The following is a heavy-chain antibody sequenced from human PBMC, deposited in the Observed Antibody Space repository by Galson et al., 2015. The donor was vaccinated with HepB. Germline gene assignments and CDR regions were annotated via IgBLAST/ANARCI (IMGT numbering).Heavy chain of an antibody. CDR3: ARDTRGPPVHAIDY. D-gene: IGHD1-1*01. J-gene: IGHJ4*02. CDR2: ISAYNGNT. CDR1: GYTFTSYG. Sequence: SVKVSCKASGYTFTSYGISWVRQAPGQGLEWMGWISAYNGNTNYAQRLQGRVTMATDTSTSTAYMELRSLRSDDTAVYYCARDTRGPPVHAIDYWGQGTLVTVSS. V-gene: IGHV1-18*01.